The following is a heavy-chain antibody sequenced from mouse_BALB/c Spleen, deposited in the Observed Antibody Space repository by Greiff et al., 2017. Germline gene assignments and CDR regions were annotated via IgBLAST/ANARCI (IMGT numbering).Heavy chain of an antibody. V-gene: IGHV2-9*02. CDR3: ARVLTGTWFAY. CDR1: GFSLTSYG. Sequence: QVQLKESGPGLVAPSQSLSITCTVSGFSLTSYGVHWVRQPPGKGLEWLGVIWAGGSTNYNSALMSRLSISKDNSKSQVFLKMNSLQTDDTAMYYCARVLTGTWFAYWGQGTLVTVSA. J-gene: IGHJ3*01. D-gene: IGHD4-1*01. CDR2: IWAGGST.